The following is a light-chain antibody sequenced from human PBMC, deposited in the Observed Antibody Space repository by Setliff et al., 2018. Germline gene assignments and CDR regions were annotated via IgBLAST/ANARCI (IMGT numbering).Light chain of an antibody. Sequence: QSVLTQPPSASGTPGQRVTISCSGSSSNIGSNTVNWYQQLPGTAPKLLIYRNNQRPPGVPDRFSGSKSGTSASLAISGLQSEDEADYYCAAWDDSLNGEVFGTGTKVTVL. V-gene: IGLV1-44*01. J-gene: IGLJ1*01. CDR1: SSNIGSNT. CDR2: RNN. CDR3: AAWDDSLNGEV.